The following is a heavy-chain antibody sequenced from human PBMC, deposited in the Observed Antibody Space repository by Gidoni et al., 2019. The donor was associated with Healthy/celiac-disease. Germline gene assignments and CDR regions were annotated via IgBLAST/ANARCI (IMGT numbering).Heavy chain of an antibody. CDR1: GYTFTSYD. J-gene: IGHJ6*02. V-gene: IGHV1-8*01. CDR3: ARGLGPEGDYYGSGSSHYGMDV. CDR2: MNPNSGNT. Sequence: QVQLVQSGAAVKNPGASVKVSCKASGYTFTSYDINWVRQATGQGLEWMGWMNPNSGNTGYAQKFQGRVTMTRNTSISTAYMELSSLRSEDTAVYYCARGLGPEGDYYGSGSSHYGMDVWGQGTTVTVSS. D-gene: IGHD3-10*01.